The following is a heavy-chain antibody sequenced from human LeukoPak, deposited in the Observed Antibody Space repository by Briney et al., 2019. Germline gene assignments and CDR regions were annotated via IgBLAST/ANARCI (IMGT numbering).Heavy chain of an antibody. CDR3: AREKAPYGFFDY. Sequence: SVKVSCKASGGTFSSYAISWVRQAPGQGLEWMGRIIPIFGTANYAQKFQGRVTITTDESTSTAYMELGSLRSEDTAVYYCAREKAPYGFFDYWGQGTLVTVSS. CDR2: IIPIFGTA. V-gene: IGHV1-69*05. J-gene: IGHJ4*02. CDR1: GGTFSSYA. D-gene: IGHD4-17*01.